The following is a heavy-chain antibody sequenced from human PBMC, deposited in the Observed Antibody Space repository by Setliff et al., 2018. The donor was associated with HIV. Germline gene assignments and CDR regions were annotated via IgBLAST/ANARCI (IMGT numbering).Heavy chain of an antibody. V-gene: IGHV4-34*09. CDR1: GGSFRDYY. J-gene: IGHJ4*02. CDR3: ARRYHDASGFYNS. CDR2: INHSGST. Sequence: SETLSLTCAVYGGSFRDYYWSWIRQPPGKGLEWIGEINHSGSTNYNPSLKSRVTISVDTSKNQFSLRLSSVTAADTAVYYCARRYHDASGFYNSWGQGVLVTSPQ. D-gene: IGHD1-1*01.